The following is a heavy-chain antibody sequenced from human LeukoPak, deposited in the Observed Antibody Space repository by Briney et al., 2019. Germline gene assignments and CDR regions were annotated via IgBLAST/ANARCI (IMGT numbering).Heavy chain of an antibody. V-gene: IGHV1-18*01. CDR3: ARDPGYLAAAGTALDVFDI. CDR1: GYTFTSYG. J-gene: IGHJ3*02. CDR2: ISAYNGNT. Sequence: GASVKVSCKASGYTFTSYGISWVRQAPGQGLEWMGWISAYNGNTNYAQKLQGRVTMTTDTSTSTAYMELRSLRSDDTAVYYCARDPGYLAAAGTALDVFDIGGKGTMVTVSS. D-gene: IGHD6-13*01.